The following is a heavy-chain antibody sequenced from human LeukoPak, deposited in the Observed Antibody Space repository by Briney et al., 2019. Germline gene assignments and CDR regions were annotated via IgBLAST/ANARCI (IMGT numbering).Heavy chain of an antibody. CDR3: AKGSTIFGVVIKLHAFDI. J-gene: IGHJ3*02. CDR1: GFTFSSCA. CDR2: ISGSGGST. Sequence: PGGSLRLSCAASGFTFSSCAMSWVRQAPGKGLEWVSAISGSGGSTYYADSVKGRFTISRDNSKNTLYLQMNSLRAEDTAVYYCAKGSTIFGVVIKLHAFDIWGQGTMVTVSS. D-gene: IGHD3-3*01. V-gene: IGHV3-23*01.